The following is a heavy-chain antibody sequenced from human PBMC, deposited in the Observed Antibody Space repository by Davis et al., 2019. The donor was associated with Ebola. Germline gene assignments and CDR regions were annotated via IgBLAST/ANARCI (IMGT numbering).Heavy chain of an antibody. CDR2: INHSGTT. J-gene: IGHJ3*02. D-gene: IGHD2-15*01. Sequence: MPSETLSLTCAVYGGSFSGYHWSWVRQSPGKGLEWIGEINHSGTTNYSPSLRSRLTISVDTSKNQFSLKLSSVTTADTAVYYCARTDIVVSRDAFDIWGQGTMVTVSS. CDR1: GGSFSGYH. V-gene: IGHV4-34*01. CDR3: ARTDIVVSRDAFDI.